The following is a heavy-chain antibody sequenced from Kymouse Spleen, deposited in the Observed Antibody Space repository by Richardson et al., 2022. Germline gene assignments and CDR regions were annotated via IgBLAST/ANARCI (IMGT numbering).Heavy chain of an antibody. J-gene: IGHJ4*02. Sequence: EVQLVESGGGLVQPGGSLRLSCAASGFTFSSYWMSWVRQAPGKGLEWVANIKQDGSEKYYVDSVKGRFTISRDNAKNSLYLQMNSLRAEDTAVYYCARDKRGYSGFGGYWGQGTLVTVSS. V-gene: IGHV3-7*01. CDR1: GFTFSSYW. D-gene: IGHD5-12*01. CDR3: ARDKRGYSGFGGY. CDR2: IKQDGSEK.